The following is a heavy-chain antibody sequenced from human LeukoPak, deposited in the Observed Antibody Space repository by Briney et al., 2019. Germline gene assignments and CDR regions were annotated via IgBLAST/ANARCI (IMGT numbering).Heavy chain of an antibody. V-gene: IGHV4-34*01. Sequence: KPSETLSLTCAVYGGSFSGYYWSWIRQPPGKGLEWIGEINHSGSTNYNPSLKSRVTISVDTSKNQFSLKLSSVTAADTAVYYCAREWRIARFDPWGQGTLVTASS. CDR1: GGSFSGYY. CDR2: INHSGST. J-gene: IGHJ5*02. CDR3: AREWRIARFDP. D-gene: IGHD6-13*01.